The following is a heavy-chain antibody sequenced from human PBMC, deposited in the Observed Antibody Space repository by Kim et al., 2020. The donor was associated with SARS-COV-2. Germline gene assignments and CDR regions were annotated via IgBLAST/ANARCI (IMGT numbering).Heavy chain of an antibody. CDR3: AKGLYSSSWYADY. Sequence: GGSLRLSCAASGFTFSSYAMSWVRQAPGKGLEWVSVIYSGGSSTHYADSVKGRFTISRDNSKNTLYLQMNSLRAEDTAVYYCAKGLYSSSWYADYWGQGT. J-gene: IGHJ4*02. CDR2: IYSGGSST. CDR1: GFTFSSYA. D-gene: IGHD6-13*01. V-gene: IGHV3-23*03.